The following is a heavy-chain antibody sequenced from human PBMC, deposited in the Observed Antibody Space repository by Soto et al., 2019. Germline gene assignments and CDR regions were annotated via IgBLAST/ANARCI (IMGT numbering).Heavy chain of an antibody. CDR3: ARGPWDSCSSTSCQKKYYFDY. CDR1: GFTFSSYA. D-gene: IGHD2-2*01. Sequence: PGGSLRLSCAASGFTFSSYAMTWVRQAPGKGLEWVSSVSGSGGATNYADSVKDRFTISRDNSKNTLYLQMNSLRAEDTAVYYCARGPWDSCSSTSCQKKYYFDYWGQGTLVTVSS. J-gene: IGHJ4*02. CDR2: VSGSGGAT. V-gene: IGHV3-23*01.